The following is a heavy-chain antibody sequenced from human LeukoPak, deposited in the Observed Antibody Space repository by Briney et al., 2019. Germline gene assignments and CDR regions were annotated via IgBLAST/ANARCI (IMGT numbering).Heavy chain of an antibody. D-gene: IGHD6-13*01. Sequence: SETLSLTCTGSGGSISSYCWGWIRQPPGEGLEGIGYIYYSGSTNYKPSLKSRVTTSVDTTKNQFSLKRSSVTAADTAVYYCARVRYSGSSSWYTDCYYYYMDVWGKGTTVTVSS. CDR2: IYYSGST. J-gene: IGHJ6*03. CDR1: GGSISSYC. CDR3: ARVRYSGSSSWYTDCYYYYMDV. V-gene: IGHV4-59*01.